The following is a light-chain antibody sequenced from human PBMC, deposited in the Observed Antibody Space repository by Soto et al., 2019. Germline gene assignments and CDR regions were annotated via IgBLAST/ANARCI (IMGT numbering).Light chain of an antibody. CDR2: GNN. Sequence: QAVVTQPPSVSGAPGQRVTISCTGSSSNIGAGYDVHWYQQLPGTAPKLLIYGNNNRPSGVPDRFSASKSGTSASLAITGLQAEDEADYCCQSYDSSLSGSGVFGGGTKLTVL. CDR3: QSYDSSLSGSGV. V-gene: IGLV1-40*01. J-gene: IGLJ2*01. CDR1: SSNIGAGYD.